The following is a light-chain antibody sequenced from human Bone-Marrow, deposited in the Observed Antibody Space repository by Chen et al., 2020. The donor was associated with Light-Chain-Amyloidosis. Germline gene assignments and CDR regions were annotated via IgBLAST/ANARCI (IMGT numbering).Light chain of an antibody. J-gene: IGLJ3*02. CDR2: DDS. CDR3: QVWDRSSDRPV. Sequence: SYVLTQPSSVSVAPGQTATIACGGNNIGSTSVHWYQQTPGQAPLLVVYDDSDRPSGIPERLSGATSDNTATLTISRVEAGEEADYYGQVWDRSSDRPVFGGGTKLTVL. CDR1: NIGSTS. V-gene: IGLV3-21*02.